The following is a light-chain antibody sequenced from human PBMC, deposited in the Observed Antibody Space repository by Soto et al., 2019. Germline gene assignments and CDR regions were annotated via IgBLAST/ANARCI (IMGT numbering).Light chain of an antibody. CDR3: QQRSNWLT. CDR2: DAS. Sequence: EIVLTQSPAILSLSPGERATVSFRASQSVSSYLAWSQQKRGQAPRLFIYDASNRATGIPARFSGSGSGTDFTLTISSLEPEDFAVYDCQQRSNWLTFGQGTRLEIK. V-gene: IGKV3-11*01. J-gene: IGKJ5*01. CDR1: QSVSSY.